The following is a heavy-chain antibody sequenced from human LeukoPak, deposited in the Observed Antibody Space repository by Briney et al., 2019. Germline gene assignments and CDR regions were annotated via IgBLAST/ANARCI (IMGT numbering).Heavy chain of an antibody. CDR1: GFTFSNYG. CDR3: ARALLVRNGYNYSPNYFDY. CDR2: IWYDGSNK. J-gene: IGHJ4*02. D-gene: IGHD5-24*01. V-gene: IGHV3-33*01. Sequence: GRSLRLSCAASGFTFSNYGMHWVRQAPGRGLEWVALIWYDGSNKYYADSVKGRFTISRDNSNNALYLQMNSLRAEDTAVYYCARALLVRNGYNYSPNYFDYWGQGTLVTVSS.